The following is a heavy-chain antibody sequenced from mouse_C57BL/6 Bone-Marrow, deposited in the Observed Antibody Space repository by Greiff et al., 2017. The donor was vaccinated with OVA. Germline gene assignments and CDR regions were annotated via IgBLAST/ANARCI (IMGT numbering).Heavy chain of an antibody. D-gene: IGHD2-1*01. CDR1: GFTFSSYA. CDR3: ARYYGNYSWYFDV. Sequence: EVMLVESGGGLVKPGGSLKLSCAASGFTFSSYAMSWVRQTPEKRLEWVATISDGGSYTYSPDNVKGRFTISRDNAKNNLYLQMSHLKSEDTAMYYCARYYGNYSWYFDVWGTGTTVTVSS. J-gene: IGHJ1*03. V-gene: IGHV5-4*03. CDR2: ISDGGSYT.